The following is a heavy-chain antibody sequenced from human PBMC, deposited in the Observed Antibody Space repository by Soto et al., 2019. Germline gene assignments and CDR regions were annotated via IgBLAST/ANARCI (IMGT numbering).Heavy chain of an antibody. Sequence: LSLTCAVSGGSISSGGYSWSWIRQPPGKGLEWIGYIYHSGSTYYNPSLKSRVTISVDRSKNQFSLKLSSVTAADTAVYYCARQYYDILTGYYGTVDYWGQGTLVTVSS. CDR1: GGSISSGGYS. V-gene: IGHV4-30-2*01. CDR2: IYHSGST. D-gene: IGHD3-9*01. J-gene: IGHJ4*02. CDR3: ARQYYDILTGYYGTVDY.